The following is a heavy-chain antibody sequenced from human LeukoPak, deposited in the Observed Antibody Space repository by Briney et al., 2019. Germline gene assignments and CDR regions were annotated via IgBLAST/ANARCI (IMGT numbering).Heavy chain of an antibody. CDR1: GFTFSSYW. V-gene: IGHV3-74*01. D-gene: IGHD1-26*01. CDR3: AREVGGDSRFDP. Sequence: PGGSLRLSCAASGFTFSSYWMHWVRQAPGKGLVWVSRINSDVSSTTYADSVRGRFTISRDNAKNTPYLQMNSLRAADTAVYYCAREVGGDSRFDPWGQGTLVTVSS. J-gene: IGHJ5*02. CDR2: INSDVSST.